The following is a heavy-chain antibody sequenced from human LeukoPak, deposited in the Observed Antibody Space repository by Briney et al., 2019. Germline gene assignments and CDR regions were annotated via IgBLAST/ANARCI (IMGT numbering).Heavy chain of an antibody. CDR3: GRVRTGNTGSPEYFED. CDR2: LFYSGNT. Sequence: PSETLSLTCTVSGGSISSHYWSWIRQPPGKGLEWIGYLFYSGNTNSNPSLKSRVTISADTSKNQFSLRLNSVTAADTAVYFCGRVRTGNTGSPEYFEDWGQGTLVTVSS. D-gene: IGHD5-12*01. J-gene: IGHJ1*01. V-gene: IGHV4-59*11. CDR1: GGSISSHY.